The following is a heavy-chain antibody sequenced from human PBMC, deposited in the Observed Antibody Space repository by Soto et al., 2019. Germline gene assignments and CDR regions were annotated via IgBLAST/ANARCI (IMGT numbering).Heavy chain of an antibody. CDR2: IRSKAYGGTT. D-gene: IGHD2-2*01. CDR3: TRFVVGYCSSTSCYGREYYFDY. V-gene: IGHV3-49*03. CDR1: GFTFGGYA. J-gene: IGHJ4*02. Sequence: HPGGSLRLSCTASGFTFGGYAMSWFRQAPGKGLEWVGFIRSKAYGGTTEYAASVKGRFTISRDDSKSIAYLQMNSLKTEDTAVYYCTRFVVGYCSSTSCYGREYYFDYWGQGTLVTVSS.